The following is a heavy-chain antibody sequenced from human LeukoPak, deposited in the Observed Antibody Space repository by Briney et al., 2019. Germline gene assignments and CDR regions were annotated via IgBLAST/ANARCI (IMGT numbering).Heavy chain of an antibody. CDR2: IWYDGSNK. D-gene: IGHD1-1*01. CDR3: AREGYRDYYYGMDV. CDR1: GFTFSSYG. Sequence: GRSLRLSCAASGFTFSSYGMHWVRQAPGKGLEWVAVIWYDGSNKLYADSVKGRFTISRDNSKNTLYLQINSLRAGDTAVYYCAREGYRDYYYGMDVWGQGTTVTVSS. J-gene: IGHJ6*02. V-gene: IGHV3-33*01.